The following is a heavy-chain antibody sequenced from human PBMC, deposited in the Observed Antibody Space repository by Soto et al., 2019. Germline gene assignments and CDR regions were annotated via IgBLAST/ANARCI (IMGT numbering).Heavy chain of an antibody. CDR2: ISYDGSNK. Sequence: VRLSCAASGFTFSSYGMHWVRQAPGKGLEWVAVISYDGSNKYYADSVKGRFTISRDNSKNTLYLQMNSLRAEDTAVYYCAKDLADIVLVPPAHPGAGCDYWGQGTLVTVSS. J-gene: IGHJ4*02. CDR1: GFTFSSYG. V-gene: IGHV3-30*18. CDR3: AKDLADIVLVPPAHPGAGCDY. D-gene: IGHD2-2*01.